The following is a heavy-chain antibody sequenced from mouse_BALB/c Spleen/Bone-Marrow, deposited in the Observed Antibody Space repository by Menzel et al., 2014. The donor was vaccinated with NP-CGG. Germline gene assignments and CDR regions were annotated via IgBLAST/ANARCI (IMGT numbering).Heavy chain of an antibody. V-gene: IGHV5-17*02. CDR2: ISSGSSTI. D-gene: IGHD1-1*01. Sequence: EVQLVESGGGLVQPGGSRKLSCAASGFTFSSFGMHWVRQAPEKGLEWVAYISSGSSTIYYADTVKGRFTISRDNPKNTLFLQMTSLRSEDTAMYYCARSGYYGSSPYYAMDYWGQGTPVTVSS. CDR1: GFTFSSFG. J-gene: IGHJ4*01. CDR3: ARSGYYGSSPYYAMDY.